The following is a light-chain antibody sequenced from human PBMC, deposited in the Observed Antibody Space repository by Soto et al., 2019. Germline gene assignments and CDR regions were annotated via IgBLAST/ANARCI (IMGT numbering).Light chain of an antibody. Sequence: QSVLTQPPSASGTPGQRVTISCSGSSSNIGSNTVNWYQQLPGTAPKLLIYSNNQRPSGVPDRFSGSKSGTSASLAISGLQSEDDADYSCAAWDDSRNGPLFGGGTKLTVL. J-gene: IGLJ2*01. CDR1: SSNIGSNT. V-gene: IGLV1-44*01. CDR2: SNN. CDR3: AAWDDSRNGPL.